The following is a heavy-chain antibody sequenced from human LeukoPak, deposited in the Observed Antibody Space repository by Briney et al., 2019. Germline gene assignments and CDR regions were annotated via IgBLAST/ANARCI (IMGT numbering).Heavy chain of an antibody. CDR1: GFTFSSHG. Sequence: GGSLRLSCAASGFTFSSHGMDWVRQAPGKGLEWVSSISSSSSYIYYADSVKGRFTISRDNAKNSLYLQMNSLRAEDTAVYYCARDRRCSGGSCYDYWGQGTLVTVSS. CDR2: ISSSSSYI. D-gene: IGHD2-15*01. V-gene: IGHV3-21*01. CDR3: ARDRRCSGGSCYDY. J-gene: IGHJ4*02.